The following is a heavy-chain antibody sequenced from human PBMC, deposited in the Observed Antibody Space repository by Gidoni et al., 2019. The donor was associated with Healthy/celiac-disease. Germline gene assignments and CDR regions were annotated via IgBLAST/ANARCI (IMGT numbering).Heavy chain of an antibody. CDR3: ARAHAEIVATILTDY. D-gene: IGHD5-12*01. Sequence: EVQLVESGGGLVQPGGSLRLPCAASGFTFSSYSMNWVRQAPGKGLEWVSYISSSSSTIYYADSVKGRFTISRDNAKNSLYLQMNSLRDEDTAVYYCARAHAEIVATILTDYWGQGTLVTVSS. CDR1: GFTFSSYS. J-gene: IGHJ4*02. CDR2: ISSSSSTI. V-gene: IGHV3-48*02.